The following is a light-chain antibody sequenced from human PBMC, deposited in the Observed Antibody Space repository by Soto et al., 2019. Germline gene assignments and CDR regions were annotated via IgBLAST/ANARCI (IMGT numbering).Light chain of an antibody. Sequence: QSALTQPASVSGSPGQSITLSCTGTSSDVGGYNYVSWYQQHPGKAPKLIIYDVSNRPSGVSNRFSGSKSGNTASLTISGLQAEDEADYYCSSYTSSSTVVFGGGTQLTVL. V-gene: IGLV2-14*01. CDR1: SSDVGGYNY. CDR3: SSYTSSSTVV. CDR2: DVS. J-gene: IGLJ2*01.